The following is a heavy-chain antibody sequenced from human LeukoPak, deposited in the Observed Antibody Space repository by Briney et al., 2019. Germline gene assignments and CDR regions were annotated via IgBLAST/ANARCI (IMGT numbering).Heavy chain of an antibody. D-gene: IGHD3-3*01. Sequence: SETLALTCTVSGASISTYYWSWIRQPPGKGLEWIGYIYYSGTTDQSPSLKSRVTISVDTSKNQFSLKLRSVTAADTAVYYCARDHLANLASRLFDPWGQGTLVTVSS. CDR1: GASISTYY. J-gene: IGHJ5*02. CDR2: IYYSGTT. V-gene: IGHV4-59*01. CDR3: ARDHLANLASRLFDP.